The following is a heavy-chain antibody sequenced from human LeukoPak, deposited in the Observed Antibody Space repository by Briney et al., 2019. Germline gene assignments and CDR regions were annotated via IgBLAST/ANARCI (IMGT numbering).Heavy chain of an antibody. V-gene: IGHV3-23*01. D-gene: IGHD6-13*01. CDR1: GFTFSSYA. CDR3: ATDPSGYSSSWYYMDV. CDR2: ISGSGGST. J-gene: IGHJ6*03. Sequence: GGSLRLSCAASGFTFSSYAMSWVRQAPGKGLEWVSAISGSGGSTYYADSVKGRFTISRDNSKNTLYLQMNSLRAEDTAVYYCATDPSGYSSSWYYMDVWGKGTTVTVSS.